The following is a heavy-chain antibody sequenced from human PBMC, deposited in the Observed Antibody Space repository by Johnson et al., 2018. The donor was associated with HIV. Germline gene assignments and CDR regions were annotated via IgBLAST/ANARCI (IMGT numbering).Heavy chain of an antibody. CDR1: GFIFSTYG. CDR2: IRYDGNNK. V-gene: IGHV3-30*02. CDR3: ARDSYGDSPTF. D-gene: IGHD4-17*01. J-gene: IGHJ3*01. Sequence: VQVVESGGGLIQPGGSLRLSCAASGFIFSTYGMHWVRQAPGKGLEWVAFIRYDGNNKYYADFVKGRFTISRDNSRNMVHLQMNSLRVEDTAVYYCARDSYGDSPTFWGQGTRVTVSS.